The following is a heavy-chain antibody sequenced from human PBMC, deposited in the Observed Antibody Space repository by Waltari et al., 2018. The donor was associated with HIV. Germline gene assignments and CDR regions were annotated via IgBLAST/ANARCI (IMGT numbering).Heavy chain of an antibody. CDR3: ARRGVAGTSGWFDP. D-gene: IGHD6-19*01. CDR2: IYYSAST. Sequence: QLQLQESGPGLVKPSETLSLTCTVSGGSINSYTSYWGWVRQPPGKGLEWIWSIYYSASTYYNPSLNSRDTRSADTPKNQVSLKLNSGTAADTAVYYCARRGVAGTSGWFDPWGQGTLVTVSS. J-gene: IGHJ5*02. V-gene: IGHV4-39*01. CDR1: GGSINSYTSY.